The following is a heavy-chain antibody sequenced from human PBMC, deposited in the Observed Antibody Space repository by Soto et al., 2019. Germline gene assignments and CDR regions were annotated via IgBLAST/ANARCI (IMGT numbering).Heavy chain of an antibody. CDR3: ARPGGAHQQNYFDP. D-gene: IGHD1-7*01. J-gene: IGHJ5*02. V-gene: IGHV5-51*01. Sequence: PGESLKISCKGSGYSFTSYWIAWVRQMPGKGLEWMGSIYPGGSDTKYSPSFQGQVTISVDKSISTAYLQWSSLKASDTGMYYCARPGGAHQQNYFDPWGQGTLVTVSS. CDR2: IYPGGSDT. CDR1: GYSFTSYW.